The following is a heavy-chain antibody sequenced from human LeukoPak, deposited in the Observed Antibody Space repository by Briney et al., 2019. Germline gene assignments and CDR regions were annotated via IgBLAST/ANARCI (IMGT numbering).Heavy chain of an antibody. CDR3: VEDIQFAT. V-gene: IGHV3-23*01. D-gene: IGHD5-24*01. CDR1: RFTFITSA. CDR2: IGSSGGST. Sequence: GGSLRLSCAASRFTFITSAMPWVRQAPGKGLEWVSLIGSSGGSTYYADSVKGRFTISRDNSNHTLSLQLNSLRVEDTAIYYCVEDIQFATWGLGTMVTVSS. J-gene: IGHJ3*01.